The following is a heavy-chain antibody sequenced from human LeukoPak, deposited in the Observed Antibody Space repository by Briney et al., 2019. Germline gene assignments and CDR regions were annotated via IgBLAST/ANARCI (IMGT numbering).Heavy chain of an antibody. Sequence: GASVKVSCKASGYTFTSYYMHWVRQAPGQGLEWMGIINPSGGSTSYAQKFQGRVTMTRDMSTSTVYMELSSLRSEDTAVYYCARDNAYSSSPGERYYMDVWGKGTTVTVSS. D-gene: IGHD6-6*01. J-gene: IGHJ6*03. V-gene: IGHV1-46*01. CDR3: ARDNAYSSSPGERYYMDV. CDR2: INPSGGST. CDR1: GYTFTSYY.